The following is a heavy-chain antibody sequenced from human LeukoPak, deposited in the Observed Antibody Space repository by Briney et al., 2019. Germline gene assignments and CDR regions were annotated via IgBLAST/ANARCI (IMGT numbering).Heavy chain of an antibody. CDR2: INHSGST. J-gene: IGHJ5*02. V-gene: IGHV4-34*01. Sequence: SETLSLTCAVYGGSFSGYYWSWIRQPPGKGLEWIGEINHSGSTNYNPSLKSRVTISVDTSKDQFSLKLSSVTAADTAVYYCARGRYSYGYNWFDPWGQGTLVTVSS. CDR3: ARGRYSYGYNWFDP. D-gene: IGHD5-18*01. CDR1: GGSFSGYY.